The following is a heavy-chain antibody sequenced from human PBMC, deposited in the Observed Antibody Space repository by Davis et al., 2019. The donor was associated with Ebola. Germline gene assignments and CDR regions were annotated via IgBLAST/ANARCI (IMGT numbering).Heavy chain of an antibody. CDR2: ISGSGAST. CDR3: ARDTPGTFDY. J-gene: IGHJ4*02. V-gene: IGHV3-23*01. Sequence: PGGSLRLSCAASGFSFSDYYMSWIRQAPGKGLEWVSGISGSGASTYSADSVKGRFTISRDNSKNTLHLQMSSLRAEDTAVYYCARDTPGTFDYWGQGTLVTVSS. D-gene: IGHD2-15*01. CDR1: GFSFSDYY.